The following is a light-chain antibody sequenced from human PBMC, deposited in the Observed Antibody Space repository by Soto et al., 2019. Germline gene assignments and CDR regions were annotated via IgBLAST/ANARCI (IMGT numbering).Light chain of an antibody. CDR2: AAS. CDR3: QQAISFPLS. V-gene: IGKV1-12*01. CDR1: QGISSW. Sequence: DIPMTQSPSSVSASVGDRVTITCRASQGISSWLAWYQQKPGRAPKLLVYAASSLQGGAPSRFTGSGSGTDFTLTITGLQPDDVATYYCQQAISFPLSFGGGTKVEIK. J-gene: IGKJ4*01.